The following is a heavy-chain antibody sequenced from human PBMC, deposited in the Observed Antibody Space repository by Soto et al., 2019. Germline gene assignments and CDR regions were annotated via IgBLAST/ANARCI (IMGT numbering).Heavy chain of an antibody. CDR1: GYTFTNFG. V-gene: IGHV1-18*01. Sequence: QVQLVQSGAEVKKPGASVKVSCKASGYTFTNFGISWVRQAPGQGLEWMGWISAYNGTPNYAQDFQGRVTMTTDTSTSRSYMELTSPRSDATAVYYGARGGTPIAYWGQGTLVTVSS. D-gene: IGHD2-15*01. CDR3: ARGGTPIAY. CDR2: ISAYNGTP. J-gene: IGHJ4*02.